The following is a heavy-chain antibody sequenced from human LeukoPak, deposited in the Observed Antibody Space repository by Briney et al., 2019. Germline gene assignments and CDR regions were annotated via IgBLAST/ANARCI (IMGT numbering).Heavy chain of an antibody. CDR1: GFTFSSYW. V-gene: IGHV3-74*01. Sequence: PGGSLRLSCAASGFTFSSYWMHWVRQAPGKGLVWVSRISTDGSSTTYADSVKGRFTTSRDNAKDTLYLQMNSLRAEDTAVYYCAGHHQAYSRTYWGQGTLVTVSS. J-gene: IGHJ4*02. CDR3: AGHHQAYSRTY. D-gene: IGHD6-13*01. CDR2: ISTDGSST.